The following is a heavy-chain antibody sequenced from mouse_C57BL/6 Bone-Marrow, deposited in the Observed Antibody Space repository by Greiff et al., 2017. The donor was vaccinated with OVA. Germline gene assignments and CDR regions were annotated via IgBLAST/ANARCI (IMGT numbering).Heavy chain of an antibody. J-gene: IGHJ4*01. V-gene: IGHV1-59*01. D-gene: IGHD1-1*01. CDR1: GYTFTSYW. CDR2: IDPSDSYT. CDR3: ATPLYGKLRAYAIDD. Sequence: VQLQQPGAELVRPGTSVKLSCKASGYTFTSYWMHWVKQRPGQGLAWIGVIDPSDSYTNYNQKFKGKGTLTVDTASSTAYMQLSSLTSEDSAVYYCATPLYGKLRAYAIDDWGQGTSVTVSS.